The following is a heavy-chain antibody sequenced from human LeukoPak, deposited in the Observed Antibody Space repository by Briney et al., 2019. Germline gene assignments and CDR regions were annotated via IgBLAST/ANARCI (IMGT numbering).Heavy chain of an antibody. CDR1: GFTFSSYA. Sequence: GGSLRLSCSASGFTFSSYAMHWVRQAPGKGLEYVSAISSNGGSTYYADSVKGRFTISRDNSRNTLYLQMSSLRAEDTAVYYCVKGSYIVATTTFDYWGQGTLVTVSS. CDR2: ISSNGGST. D-gene: IGHD5-12*01. V-gene: IGHV3-64D*06. CDR3: VKGSYIVATTTFDY. J-gene: IGHJ4*02.